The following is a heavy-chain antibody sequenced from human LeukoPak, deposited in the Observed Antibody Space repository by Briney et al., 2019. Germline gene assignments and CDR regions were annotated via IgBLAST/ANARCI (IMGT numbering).Heavy chain of an antibody. CDR1: GGSFSGYY. CDR2: INHSGST. D-gene: IGHD6-13*01. CDR3: ARGLISRSWYRRDYFDY. Sequence: SETLSLTCAVYGGSFSGYYWSWIRQPPGKGLEWIGEINHSGSTNYNPSLKSRVTISVDTSKNQFSLKLSSVTAADTAVYYCARGLISRSWYRRDYFDYWGQGTLVTVSS. J-gene: IGHJ4*02. V-gene: IGHV4-34*01.